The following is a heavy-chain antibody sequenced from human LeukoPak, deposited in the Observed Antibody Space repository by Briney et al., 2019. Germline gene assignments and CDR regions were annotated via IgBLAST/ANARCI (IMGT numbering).Heavy chain of an antibody. CDR1: GFTFSSYA. D-gene: IGHD3-22*01. CDR3: ARDWNTDYYDSSGYDY. J-gene: IGHJ4*02. Sequence: PGGSLRLSCAASGFTFSSYAMHWVRQAPGKGLEWVAVISYDGSNKYYADSVKGRFTISRDNSKNTLYLQMNSLRAEDTAVYYCARDWNTDYYDSSGYDYWGQGTLVTVSS. CDR2: ISYDGSNK. V-gene: IGHV3-30-3*01.